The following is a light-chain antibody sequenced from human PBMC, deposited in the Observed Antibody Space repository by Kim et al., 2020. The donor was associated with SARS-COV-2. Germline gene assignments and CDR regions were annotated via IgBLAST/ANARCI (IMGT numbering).Light chain of an antibody. J-gene: IGLJ1*01. CDR2: EDR. CDR3: QVWDRRTVV. Sequence: VSPGQTATITCSGDKLGDKYVHWYQQKPGQSPVVVIYEDRKRPSGIPERVSGSNSGNTATLTISATQAMDEADYYCQVWDRRTVVFGSGTQLTVL. CDR1: KLGDKY. V-gene: IGLV3-1*01.